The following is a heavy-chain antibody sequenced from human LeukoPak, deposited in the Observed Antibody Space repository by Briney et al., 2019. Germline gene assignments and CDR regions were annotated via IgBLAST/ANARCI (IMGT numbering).Heavy chain of an antibody. D-gene: IGHD3-10*01. CDR2: IYPADSST. J-gene: IGHJ5*02. CDR3: ARRYYHTTEFDP. CDR1: GYGFSNYW. V-gene: IGHV5-51*01. Sequence: GESLRISCKASGYGFSNYWLGWVRQLPGKGPEWVVFIYPADSSTRYSPSFQGQVTISADKSISTAYLQWSSLKASDTAMYYCARRYYHTTEFDPWGQGTPVTVSS.